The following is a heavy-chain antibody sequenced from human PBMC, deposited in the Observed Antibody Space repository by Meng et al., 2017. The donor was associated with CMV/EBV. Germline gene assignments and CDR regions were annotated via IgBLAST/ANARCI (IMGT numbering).Heavy chain of an antibody. V-gene: IGHV4-39*01. CDR3: ARHLELGLFDY. CDR2: IYYSGST. D-gene: IGHD7-27*01. J-gene: IGHJ4*02. CDR1: GGSISSSSYY. Sequence: GSLRLSCTVSGGSISSSSYYWGWTRQPPGKGLEWIGSIYYSGSTYYNPSLKSRVTISVDTSKNQFSLKLSSVTAADTAVYYCARHLELGLFDYWGQGTLVTVSS.